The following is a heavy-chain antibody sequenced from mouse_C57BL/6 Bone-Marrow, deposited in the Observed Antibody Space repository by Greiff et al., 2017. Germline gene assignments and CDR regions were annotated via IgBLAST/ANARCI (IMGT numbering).Heavy chain of an antibody. V-gene: IGHV1-64*01. Sequence: QVQLQQSGAELVKPGASVKLSCKASGYTFTSYWMHWVKQRPGQGLEWIGMIHPNSGSTNYNEKFKSKATLTVDKSSSTAYMQLSSLTSEDSAVYYCAITGTRWYFDVWGTGTTVTVSP. J-gene: IGHJ1*03. D-gene: IGHD4-1*01. CDR3: AITGTRWYFDV. CDR2: IHPNSGST. CDR1: GYTFTSYW.